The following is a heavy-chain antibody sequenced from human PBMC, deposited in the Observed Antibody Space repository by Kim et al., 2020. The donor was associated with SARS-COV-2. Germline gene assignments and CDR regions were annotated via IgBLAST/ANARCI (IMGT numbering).Heavy chain of an antibody. V-gene: IGHV3-23*01. CDR2: ISGSGGST. CDR3: AKAKRWIQLYYYYYGMDV. CDR1: GFTFSSYA. Sequence: GGSLRLSCAASGFTFSSYAMSWVRQAPGKGLEWVSSISGSGGSTYYADSVKGRFTISRDNSTNTLYLQMNSLRAEDTAVYYCAKAKRWIQLYYYYYGMDVWGQGTTGTVSS. J-gene: IGHJ6*02. D-gene: IGHD5-18*01.